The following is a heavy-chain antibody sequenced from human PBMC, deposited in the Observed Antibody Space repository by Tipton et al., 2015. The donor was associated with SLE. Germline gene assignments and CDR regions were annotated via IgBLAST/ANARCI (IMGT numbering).Heavy chain of an antibody. CDR2: IDYSGIS. D-gene: IGHD6-6*01. J-gene: IGHJ6*03. CDR3: VREGDPFDYTTSSPSQDFMDV. Sequence: TLSLTCTVSGDSINSGGFYWTWIRQHPGRGLEWLGYIDYSGISYYSPSLKNRLTISIDTSKNQFSLNLSSVTAADTAVYYCVREGDPFDYTTSSPSQDFMDVWGKGTTVTVSS. CDR1: GDSINSGGFY. V-gene: IGHV4-31*03.